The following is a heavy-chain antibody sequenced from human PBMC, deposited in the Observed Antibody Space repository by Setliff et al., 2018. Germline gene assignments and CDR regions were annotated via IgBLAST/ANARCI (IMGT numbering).Heavy chain of an antibody. CDR2: IKQDGSEK. CDR3: TRVHTFGGTNNWFDP. V-gene: IGHV3-7*01. D-gene: IGHD3-16*01. CDR1: GFTFSSYW. J-gene: IGHJ5*02. Sequence: GGSLRLSCAASGFTFSSYWMSWVRQAPGKGLEWVANIKQDGSEKYYVDSVKGRFTISRDNAKNSLYLQMNSLRAEDTAVYYCTRVHTFGGTNNWFDPWGQGTLVTVSS.